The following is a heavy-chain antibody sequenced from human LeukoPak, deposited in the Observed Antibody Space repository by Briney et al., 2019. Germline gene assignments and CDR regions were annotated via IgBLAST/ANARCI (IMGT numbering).Heavy chain of an antibody. V-gene: IGHV4-30-4*08. CDR2: IYYSGST. CDR3: AKESYYDSSSFDY. J-gene: IGHJ4*02. CDR1: GGSISSGDYY. Sequence: SETLSLTCTVSGGSISSGDYYWSWIRQPPGKGLEWIGYIYYSGSTYYNPSLKSRVTISVDTSKNQFSLKLSSVTAADTAVYYCAKESYYDSSSFDYWGQGTLVTVSS. D-gene: IGHD3-22*01.